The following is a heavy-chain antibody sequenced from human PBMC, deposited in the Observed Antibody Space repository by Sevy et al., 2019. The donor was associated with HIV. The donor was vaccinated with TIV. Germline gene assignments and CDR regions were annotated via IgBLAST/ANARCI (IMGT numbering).Heavy chain of an antibody. CDR2: INPNSGGT. V-gene: IGHV1-2*02. Sequence: ASVKVSCKASGYTFTGYYMHWVQQAPGQGLEWMGWINPNSGGTNYAQKFQGRVTMTRDTSISTAYMELSRLRSDDTAVYYCARSCGGDCLANDYWGQGTLVTVSS. CDR3: ARSCGGDCLANDY. J-gene: IGHJ4*02. CDR1: GYTFTGYY. D-gene: IGHD2-21*02.